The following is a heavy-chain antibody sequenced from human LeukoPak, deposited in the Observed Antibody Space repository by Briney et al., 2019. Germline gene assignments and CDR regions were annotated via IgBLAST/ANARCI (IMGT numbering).Heavy chain of an antibody. V-gene: IGHV4-34*01. D-gene: IGHD3-22*01. CDR2: INHSGST. Sequence: SETLSLTCAVYGGSFSGYYWSWIRQPPGKGLEWIGEINHSGSTNYNPSLKSRVTISVDTSKNQFSLKLSSVTAADTAVYYCAREARLMHYYYDSSGYLDYWGQGTLVTVSS. CDR1: GGSFSGYY. CDR3: AREARLMHYYYDSSGYLDY. J-gene: IGHJ4*02.